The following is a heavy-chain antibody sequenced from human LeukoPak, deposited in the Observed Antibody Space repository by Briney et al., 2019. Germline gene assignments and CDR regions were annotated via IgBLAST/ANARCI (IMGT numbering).Heavy chain of an antibody. CDR2: ISSSSSYI. Sequence: GGSLRLSCAASGLTFSSYSMNWVRQAPGKGLEWVSSISSSSSYIYYADSVKGRFTISRDNAKNSLYLQMNSLRAEDTAVYYCAREDSSGYSTYFDYWGQGTLVTVSS. D-gene: IGHD3-22*01. CDR3: AREDSSGYSTYFDY. CDR1: GLTFSSYS. V-gene: IGHV3-21*01. J-gene: IGHJ4*02.